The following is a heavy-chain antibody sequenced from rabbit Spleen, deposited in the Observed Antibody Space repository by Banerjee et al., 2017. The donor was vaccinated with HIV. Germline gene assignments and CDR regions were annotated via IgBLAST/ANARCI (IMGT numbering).Heavy chain of an antibody. J-gene: IGHJ4*01. Sequence: QEQLVESGGGLVQPEGSLTLTCKASGFTLSYYWMSWVRQAPGKGLEWIGYISSASGSTYYANWVNGRFTISRTSRQTAVVLKMSSPTAAAAGYYFGGREGSVSDWEFNLWGPGTLVTVS. D-gene: IGHD1-1*01. CDR2: ISSASGST. CDR3: GREGSVSDWEFNL. CDR1: GFTLSYYW. V-gene: IGHV1S47*01.